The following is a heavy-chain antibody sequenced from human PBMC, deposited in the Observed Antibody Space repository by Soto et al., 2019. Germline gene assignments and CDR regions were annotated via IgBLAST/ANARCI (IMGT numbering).Heavy chain of an antibody. CDR3: ARGWRQLPYYYYYMDV. D-gene: IGHD2-2*01. CDR2: INHSGST. V-gene: IGHV4-34*01. J-gene: IGHJ6*03. CDR1: GGSISSYY. Sequence: PSETLSLTCTVSGGSISSYYWSWIRQPPGKGLEWIGEINHSGSTNYNPSLKSRVTISVDTSKNQFSLKLSSVTAADTAVYYCARGWRQLPYYYYYMDVWGKGTTVTVSS.